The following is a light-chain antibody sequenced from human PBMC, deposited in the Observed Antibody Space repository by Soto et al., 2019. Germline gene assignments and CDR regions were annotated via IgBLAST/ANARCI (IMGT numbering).Light chain of an antibody. CDR2: EVS. CDR1: SSDVGGYNY. J-gene: IGLJ1*01. V-gene: IGLV2-14*01. CDR3: SSYTSGSTHV. Sequence: QSVLTQPASVSGSPGQSITITCTGTSSDVGGYNYVSWYQHHPGKAPKLMIYEVSNRPSGISNRFSGSKSGNAASLTISGLQAEDEADYYCSSYTSGSTHVFGSGSKVTVL.